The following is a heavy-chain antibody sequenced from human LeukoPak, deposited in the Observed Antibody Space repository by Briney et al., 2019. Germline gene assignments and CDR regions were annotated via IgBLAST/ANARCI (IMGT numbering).Heavy chain of an antibody. D-gene: IGHD1-26*01. J-gene: IGHJ4*02. CDR1: GGSISSSNYY. V-gene: IGHV4-39*01. Sequence: PSETLSLTCTVSGGSISSSNYYWDWIRQPPGKGLEWIGSIYYSGSTYNNPSLKSRVTISVDTSKNQFSLKLRSVTAADTAFYYCARNGGYSYYFEYWGQGTLVTVSS. CDR2: IYYSGST. CDR3: ARNGGYSYYFEY.